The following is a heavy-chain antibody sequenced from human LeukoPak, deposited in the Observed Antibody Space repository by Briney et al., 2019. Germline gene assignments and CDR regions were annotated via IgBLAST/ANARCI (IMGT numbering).Heavy chain of an antibody. J-gene: IGHJ4*02. CDR1: GFTFSSYA. CDR3: AKGYRYCSSTSCQAFDY. CDR2: ISGSGGST. D-gene: IGHD2-2*01. V-gene: IGHV3-23*01. Sequence: GGSLRLSCVASGFTFSSYAMNWVRQAPGKGLEWVSAISGSGGSTYYADSVKGRFTISRDNSKNTLYLQMNSLRAEDTAVYYCAKGYRYCSSTSCQAFDYWGQGTLVTASS.